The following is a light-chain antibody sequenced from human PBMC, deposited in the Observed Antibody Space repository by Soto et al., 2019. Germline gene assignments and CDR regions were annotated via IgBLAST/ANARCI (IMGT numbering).Light chain of an antibody. CDR3: GTWDSSLSGVV. Sequence: QSALTQPPSASGSPGQSVTISCTGTKNDVGFYDFVSWYQHHPGKAPRLIIYEVVQRPSGVPDRFSGSKSGNTASLTVSGLQAADEADYYCGTWDSSLSGVVFGGGTKVTVL. V-gene: IGLV2-8*01. J-gene: IGLJ2*01. CDR1: KNDVGFYDF. CDR2: EVV.